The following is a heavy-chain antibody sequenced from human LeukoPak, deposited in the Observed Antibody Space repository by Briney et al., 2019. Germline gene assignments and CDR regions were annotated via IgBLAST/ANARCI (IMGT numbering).Heavy chain of an antibody. J-gene: IGHJ6*03. CDR2: INPNSGGT. CDR3: ARSGYYYYYYMDV. Sequence: GASMKVSCKASGYTFTGYYMHWVRQAPGQGLEWMGWINPNSGGTNYAQKFQGRVTMTRDTSISTAYMELSRLRSDDTAVYYCARSGYYYYYYMDVWGKGTTVTISS. V-gene: IGHV1-2*02. D-gene: IGHD1-26*01. CDR1: GYTFTGYY.